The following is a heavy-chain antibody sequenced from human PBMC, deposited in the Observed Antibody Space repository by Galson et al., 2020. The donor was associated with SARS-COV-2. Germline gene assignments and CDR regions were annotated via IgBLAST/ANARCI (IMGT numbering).Heavy chain of an antibody. Sequence: ASVKVSCKVSGYTLTELSMHWMRQAPGKGLEWMGGFDPEDGETIYAQKFQGRVTMTEDTSTDTAYMELSSLRSEDTAVYYCSAAAAIYGYYGMDVWVHGTTVTVSS. J-gene: IGHJ6*02. CDR2: FDPEDGET. CDR3: SAAAAIYGYYGMDV. D-gene: IGHD2-2*01. V-gene: IGHV1-24*01. CDR1: GYTLTELS.